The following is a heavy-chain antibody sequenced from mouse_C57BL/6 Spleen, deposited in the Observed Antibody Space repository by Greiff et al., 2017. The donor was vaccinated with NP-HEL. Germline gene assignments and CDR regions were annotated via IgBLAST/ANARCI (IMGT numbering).Heavy chain of an antibody. CDR1: GYTFTGYW. Sequence: QVQLKESGAELMKPGASVKLSCKATGYTFTGYWIEWVKQRPGHGLEWIGGILPGSGSTDYNEKFKGKAKFTADTSSNTAYMRRSSLTTEDSAIYYCARKRYDAWFAYWGQGTLVTVSA. CDR2: ILPGSGST. V-gene: IGHV1-9*01. D-gene: IGHD2-3*01. J-gene: IGHJ3*01. CDR3: ARKRYDAWFAY.